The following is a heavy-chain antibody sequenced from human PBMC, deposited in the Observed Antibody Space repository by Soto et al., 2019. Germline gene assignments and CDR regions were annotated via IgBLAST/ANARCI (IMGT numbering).Heavy chain of an antibody. V-gene: IGHV5-51*01. CDR2: IYPGDSDT. D-gene: IGHD3-3*01. J-gene: IGHJ6*02. CDR3: ARQNDFWSGHSYYYYGMDV. CDR1: GYSFTSYW. Sequence: GESLKISCKGSGYSFTSYWVGWVRQMPGKGLEWMGIIYPGDSDTRYSPSFQGQVTISADKSISTAYLQWSSLKASDTAMYYCARQNDFWSGHSYYYYGMDVWGQGTTVTVYS.